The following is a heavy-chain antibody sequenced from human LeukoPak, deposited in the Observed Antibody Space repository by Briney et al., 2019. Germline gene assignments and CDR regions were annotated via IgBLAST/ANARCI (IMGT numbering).Heavy chain of an antibody. V-gene: IGHV5-51*01. D-gene: IGHD1-26*01. CDR2: IYPGDSDT. J-gene: IGHJ3*02. Sequence: NPGESLQIPCKGSGYSFTNYWIGWVRQMPGKGLEWMGIIYPGDSDTKYSPSFQGQVTISADKPISTAYLQWSSLKASETAMYYCARGPVSVRGIYYGGAFDIGGQGTMVTVSS. CDR1: GYSFTNYW. CDR3: ARGPVSVRGIYYGGAFDI.